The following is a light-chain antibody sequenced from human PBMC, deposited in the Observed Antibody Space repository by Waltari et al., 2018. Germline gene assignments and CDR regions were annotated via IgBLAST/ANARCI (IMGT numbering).Light chain of an antibody. J-gene: IGLJ3*02. Sequence: QSVLTQPPTASGTPLQRVTISCSGTSPNIGRNYVYWYQQPPGTAPKLLLYSNNQRPSGVPDRFSGSKSGTSASLAISGLRSEDEADYYCAAWDDSLSGRWVFGGGTKLTVL. CDR1: SPNIGRNY. V-gene: IGLV1-47*02. CDR3: AAWDDSLSGRWV. CDR2: SNN.